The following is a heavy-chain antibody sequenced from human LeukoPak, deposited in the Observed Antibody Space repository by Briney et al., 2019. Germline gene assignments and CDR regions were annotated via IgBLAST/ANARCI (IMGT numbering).Heavy chain of an antibody. V-gene: IGHV3-20*04. D-gene: IGHD2-2*01. CDR1: GFTFDNYG. CDR3: AGGRSTSDWYYFDY. Sequence: PGGSLRLSCAASGFTFDNYGMSWVRQAPGKGLEWVSGINWNGGSTGYADSVKGRFTISRDNAKNSLYLQMNSLRAEDTAVYYCAGGRSTSDWYYFDYWGQGTLVTVSS. CDR2: INWNGGST. J-gene: IGHJ4*02.